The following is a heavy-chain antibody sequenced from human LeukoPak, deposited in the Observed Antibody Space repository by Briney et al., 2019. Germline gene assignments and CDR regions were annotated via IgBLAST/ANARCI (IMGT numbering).Heavy chain of an antibody. J-gene: IGHJ6*02. CDR1: RYTVSTYSVA. CDR3: ARTMGYSYGSHYYYDAMDV. V-gene: IGHV6-1*01. D-gene: IGHD5-18*01. CDR2: TYYRSKWHF. Sequence: SQTLSLTCAMSRYTVSTYSVAWDWIRQSPSRGLEWLGRTYYRSKWHFEYAVSVKGRIILDPDTSKNQFSLQLNSVTHEDTAVYYCARTMGYSYGSHYYYDAMDVWGQGTAVTVSS.